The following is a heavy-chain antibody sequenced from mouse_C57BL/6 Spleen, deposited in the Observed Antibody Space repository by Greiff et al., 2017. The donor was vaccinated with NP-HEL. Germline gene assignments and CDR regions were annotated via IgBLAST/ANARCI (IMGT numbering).Heavy chain of an antibody. D-gene: IGHD1-1*01. Sequence: VKLVESGPGLVQPSQSLSITCTVSGFSLTSYGVHWVRQSPGKGLEWLGVIWRGGSTDYNAAFMSRLSITKDNSKSQVFFKMNSLQADDTAIYYCAKRGYYYGSSYDYAMDYWGQGTSVTVS. CDR2: IWRGGST. J-gene: IGHJ4*01. CDR3: AKRGYYYGSSYDYAMDY. CDR1: GFSLTSYG. V-gene: IGHV2-5*01.